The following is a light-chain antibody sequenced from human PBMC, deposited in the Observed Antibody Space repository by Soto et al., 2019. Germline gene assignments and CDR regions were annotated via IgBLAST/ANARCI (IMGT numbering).Light chain of an antibody. CDR1: QSISSY. CDR2: AAS. V-gene: IGKV1-39*01. CDR3: QHSYSTPWT. J-gene: IGKJ1*01. Sequence: DIQMTQSPSSLSASVGDRVTITCRASQSISSYLNWYQQKPGKAPKALIYAASTLHSGVPSRFSGSGSGRDFTLTINWLQPEDCAAYYCQHSYSTPWTFGQGTRVDI.